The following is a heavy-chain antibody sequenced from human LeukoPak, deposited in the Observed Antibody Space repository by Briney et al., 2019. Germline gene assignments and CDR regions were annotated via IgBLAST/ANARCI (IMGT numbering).Heavy chain of an antibody. Sequence: GGSLRLSCAASGFTFSSYSMNWVRQAPGKGLEWVSSISSSSSYMYYADSVKGRFTIPRDNAKNSLYLQMNSLRAEDTAVYYCATYYYYYYMDVWGKGTTVTVSS. V-gene: IGHV3-21*01. CDR3: ATYYYYYYMDV. J-gene: IGHJ6*03. CDR2: ISSSSSYM. CDR1: GFTFSSYS.